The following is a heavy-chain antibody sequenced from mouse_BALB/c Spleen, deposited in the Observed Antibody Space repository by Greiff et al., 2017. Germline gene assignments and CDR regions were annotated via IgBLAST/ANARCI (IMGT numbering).Heavy chain of an antibody. V-gene: IGHV5-12-2*01. CDR2: ISNGGGST. CDR3: ARLTTVVARDWFAY. J-gene: IGHJ3*01. CDR1: GFTFSSYT. Sequence: EVQGVESGGGLVQPGGSLKLSCAASGFTFSSYTMSWVRQTPEKRLEWVAYISNGGGSTYYPDTVKGRFTISRDNAKNTLYLQMSSLKSEDTAMYYCARLTTVVARDWFAYWGQGTLVTVSA. D-gene: IGHD1-1*01.